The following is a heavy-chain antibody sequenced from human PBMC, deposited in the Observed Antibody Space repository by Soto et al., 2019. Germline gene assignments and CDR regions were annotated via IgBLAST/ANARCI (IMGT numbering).Heavy chain of an antibody. D-gene: IGHD5-12*01. CDR1: NGSVSSDPFY. CDR3: ARVVDSGLGAYNWFEP. J-gene: IGHJ5*02. CDR2: IYYRGNT. Sequence: TLSPTCTVSNGSVSSDPFYWTWIRQHPGKGLEWIGYIYYRGNTYYHPSLKSRVTISIDTSKNQFSLRLNSVTAADTAVYYCARVVDSGLGAYNWFEPWGQGILVT. V-gene: IGHV4-31*03.